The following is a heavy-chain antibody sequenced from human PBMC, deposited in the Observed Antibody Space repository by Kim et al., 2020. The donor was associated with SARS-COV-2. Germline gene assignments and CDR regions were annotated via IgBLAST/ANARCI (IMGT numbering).Heavy chain of an antibody. D-gene: IGHD6-13*01. CDR3: ARKRYSSSWSPIDY. J-gene: IGHJ4*02. V-gene: IGHV4-34*01. Sequence: SETLSLTCAVYGGSFSGYYWSWIRQPPGKGLEWIGEINHSGSTNYNPSLKSRVTISVDTSKNQFSLKLSSVTAADTAVYYCARKRYSSSWSPIDYWGQGTLVTVSS. CDR1: GGSFSGYY. CDR2: INHSGST.